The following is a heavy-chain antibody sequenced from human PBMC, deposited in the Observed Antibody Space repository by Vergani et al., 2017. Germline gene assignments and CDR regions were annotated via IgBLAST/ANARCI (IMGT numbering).Heavy chain of an antibody. CDR2: INSDGSST. Sequence: EVQLLESGGGLVQPGGSLRLSCAASGFTFSSYWMHWVRHAPGKGLVWVSRINSDGSSTSYADSVKGRFTISRDNAKNTLYLQMNSLRAEDTAVYYCARAVDIVATHWFDPWGQGTLVTVSS. J-gene: IGHJ5*02. V-gene: IGHV3-74*02. CDR3: ARAVDIVATHWFDP. CDR1: GFTFSSYW. D-gene: IGHD5-12*01.